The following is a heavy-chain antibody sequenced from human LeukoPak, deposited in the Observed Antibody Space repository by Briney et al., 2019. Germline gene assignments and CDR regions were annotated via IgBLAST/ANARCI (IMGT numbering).Heavy chain of an antibody. CDR2: IRYDGSNK. D-gene: IGHD3-22*01. Sequence: GGSLRLSCAASGFTFSSYGMHWVRRAPGKGLEWVAFIRYDGSNKYYADSVKGRFTISRDNSKNTLYLQMNSLRAEDTAVYYCARDQDYYDSSGPGYWGQGTLVTVSS. V-gene: IGHV3-30*02. CDR1: GFTFSSYG. CDR3: ARDQDYYDSSGPGY. J-gene: IGHJ4*02.